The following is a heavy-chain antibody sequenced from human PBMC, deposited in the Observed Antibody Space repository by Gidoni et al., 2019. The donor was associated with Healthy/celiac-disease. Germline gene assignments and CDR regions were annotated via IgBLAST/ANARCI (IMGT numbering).Heavy chain of an antibody. CDR1: AGCISRYA. CDR3: AGGNGEGGYAGYYYGMDV. CDR2: IIPILGMA. V-gene: IGHV1-69*04. D-gene: IGHD5-12*01. Sequence: QLQLVQFGAEVKKPGSSVSVSCKSSAGCISRYAISWVRQAPGQGLEWMGRIIPILGMANYAQKFQGRVTSTADKCTSTAYRELSSLRSEDTAVYYWAGGNGEGGYAGYYYGMDVWGQGTTVTVSS. J-gene: IGHJ6*02.